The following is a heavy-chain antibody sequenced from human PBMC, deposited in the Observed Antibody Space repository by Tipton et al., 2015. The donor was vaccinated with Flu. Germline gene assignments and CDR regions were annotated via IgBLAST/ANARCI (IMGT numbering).Heavy chain of an antibody. CDR3: ATVKPTGYLGTAAGWFDT. CDR1: GYTFTGYY. J-gene: IGHJ5*02. Sequence: QVQLVQSGAETKKPGASVKVSCKASGYTFTGYYMHWVRQAPGQGLEWMGWINPNSGGTNSAQSFQGRVTMTRDTSISTAYMEMTRPRSDDTAVYYCATVKPTGYLGTAAGWFDTWGQGTLVTVSS. D-gene: IGHD6-13*01. CDR2: INPNSGGT. V-gene: IGHV1-2*02.